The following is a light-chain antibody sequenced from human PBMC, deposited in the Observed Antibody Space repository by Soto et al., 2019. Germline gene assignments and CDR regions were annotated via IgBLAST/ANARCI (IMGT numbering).Light chain of an antibody. V-gene: IGKV3-11*01. Sequence: EIVLTQSPATLSLSPGERATLSCRASQSVSSFLAWYQQKPDQAPRLLIYDASNRATGIPARFSGSGSGTDFTLTISSLEPEDFAGYYCQQRSNWPPTFGGGTKVEIK. J-gene: IGKJ4*01. CDR2: DAS. CDR3: QQRSNWPPT. CDR1: QSVSSF.